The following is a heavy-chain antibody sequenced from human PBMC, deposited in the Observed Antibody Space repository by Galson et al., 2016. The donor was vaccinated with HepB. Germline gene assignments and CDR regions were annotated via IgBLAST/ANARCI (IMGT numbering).Heavy chain of an antibody. D-gene: IGHD6-19*01. J-gene: IGHJ2*01. CDR1: GFSFGDYA. Sequence: SLRLSCAASGFSFGDYAMHWVRQAPGKGLEWVSGISGNSGSIDYADSVMGRFTVSRDNAKKFLYLQMNSLRPEDTALYFCAKARSSGWYGNFDLWGRGTLVTVSP. CDR2: ISGNSGSI. CDR3: AKARSSGWYGNFDL. V-gene: IGHV3-9*01.